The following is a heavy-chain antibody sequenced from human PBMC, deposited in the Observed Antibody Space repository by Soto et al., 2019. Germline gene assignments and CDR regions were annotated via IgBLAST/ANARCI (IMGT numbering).Heavy chain of an antibody. D-gene: IGHD3-10*01. J-gene: IGHJ2*01. Sequence: GGSLRLSCAASGFTFSSYSMNWVRRAPGKGLEWVSYISSSSSTIYYADSVKGRFTISRDNAKNSLYLQMNSLRAEDTAVYYCARGVRYGSGRTYWYFDLWGRGTLVTVSS. CDR2: ISSSSSTI. CDR3: ARGVRYGSGRTYWYFDL. CDR1: GFTFSSYS. V-gene: IGHV3-48*01.